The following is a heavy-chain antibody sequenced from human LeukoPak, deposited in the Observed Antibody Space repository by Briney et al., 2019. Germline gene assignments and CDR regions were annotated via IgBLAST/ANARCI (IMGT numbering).Heavy chain of an antibody. V-gene: IGHV3-66*01. CDR3: ARSLYFDY. CDR1: GFTVNSNY. J-gene: IGHJ4*02. Sequence: GGSLRLSCAASGFTVNSNYMSWVRQAPGKGLEWVSLIYSGGDTYYADSVKGRFTISRDNSKNTLYLQMNSPRAEDTAVYYCARSLYFDYWGQGTLVTVSS. CDR2: IYSGGDT.